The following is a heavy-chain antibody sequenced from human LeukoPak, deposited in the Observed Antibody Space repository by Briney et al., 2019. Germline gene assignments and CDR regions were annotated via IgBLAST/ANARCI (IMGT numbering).Heavy chain of an antibody. J-gene: IGHJ4*02. CDR3: ARLGGYQTFDY. D-gene: IGHD5-12*01. CDR1: GFTFSSYE. Sequence: GGSQRLSCAASGFTFSSYEMNWVRQAPGKGLEWVSYISSSGSTIYYADSVKGRFTISRDNAKNSLYLQMNSLRAEDTAVYYCARLGGYQTFDYWGQGTLVTVSS. CDR2: ISSSGSTI. V-gene: IGHV3-48*03.